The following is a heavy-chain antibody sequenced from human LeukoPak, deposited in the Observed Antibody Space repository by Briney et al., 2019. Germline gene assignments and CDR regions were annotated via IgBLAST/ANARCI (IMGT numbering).Heavy chain of an antibody. D-gene: IGHD5-18*01. CDR1: GGSFSGYY. V-gene: IGHV4-34*01. J-gene: IGHJ6*03. Sequence: SETLSLTCAVYGGSFSGYYWSWIRQPPGKGLEWIGEINHSGSTNYNPSLKSRVTISVDTSKNQFSLKLSSVTAADTAVYYCARANSYLGMGYYFTDVWGKGTTVTVSS. CDR2: INHSGST. CDR3: ARANSYLGMGYYFTDV.